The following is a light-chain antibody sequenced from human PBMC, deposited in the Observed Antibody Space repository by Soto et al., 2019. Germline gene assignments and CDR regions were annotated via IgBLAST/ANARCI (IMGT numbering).Light chain of an antibody. J-gene: IGKJ4*01. V-gene: IGKV3-20*01. CDR2: GAS. Sequence: EIVLTQSPVTLSLSPGERATLSCRARQSVSSSYLAWYQQKPGQAPRLLIYGASSRATGIPDRFSGSGSGTDFTLTISRLEPEDFAVYYCQQYGSSPPSLTFGGGTKVDIK. CDR1: QSVSSSY. CDR3: QQYGSSPPSLT.